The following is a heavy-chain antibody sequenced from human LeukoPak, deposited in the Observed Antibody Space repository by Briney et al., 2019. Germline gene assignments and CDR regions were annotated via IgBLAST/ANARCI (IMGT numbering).Heavy chain of an antibody. J-gene: IGHJ5*02. CDR2: ISGSGSST. V-gene: IGHV3-23*01. D-gene: IGHD2-2*01. Sequence: GGSLRLSCAASGFTFSSYAMSWVRQAPGKGLEWVSAISGSGSSTYYADSVKGRFTISRDNSKNTLYLQMNSLRAEDTAVYYCAKLGYCSNTSCTTNWFDPWGQGTLVTVSP. CDR1: GFTFSSYA. CDR3: AKLGYCSNTSCTTNWFDP.